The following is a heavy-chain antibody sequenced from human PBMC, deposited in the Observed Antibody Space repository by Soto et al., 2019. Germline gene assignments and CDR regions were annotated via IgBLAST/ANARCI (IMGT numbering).Heavy chain of an antibody. Sequence: GGSLRLSCAASGFTLSDYAMSWVRQAPGKGLEWVSAFSGSGETTYYADSVKGRFIISRDNSKNILYLQMNSLRVEDTAVYYCAKPLRAGTKYFESWGQGTLVTVSS. D-gene: IGHD2-8*01. CDR2: FSGSGETT. J-gene: IGHJ4*02. V-gene: IGHV3-23*01. CDR3: AKPLRAGTKYFES. CDR1: GFTLSDYA.